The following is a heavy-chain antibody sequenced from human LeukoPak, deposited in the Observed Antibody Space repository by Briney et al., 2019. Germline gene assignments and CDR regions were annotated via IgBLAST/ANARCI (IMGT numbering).Heavy chain of an antibody. D-gene: IGHD1-26*01. CDR1: GFTFSWYA. Sequence: PGGSLRLSCAASGFTFSWYAMTWVRQAPGKGLEWVSSVSGGGTATYYADSVRGRFTISRDNSKNTLYLQMNSLRAEDTAVYYCAKGSGSYSMEGAFDIWGQGTMVTVSS. J-gene: IGHJ3*02. CDR3: AKGSGSYSMEGAFDI. CDR2: VSGGGTAT. V-gene: IGHV3-23*01.